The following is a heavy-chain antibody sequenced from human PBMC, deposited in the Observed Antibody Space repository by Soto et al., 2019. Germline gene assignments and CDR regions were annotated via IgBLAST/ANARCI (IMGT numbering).Heavy chain of an antibody. Sequence: GGSLRLSCAASGFTFSSYSMNWVRQAPGKGLEWVSSISSSSSYIYYADSVKGRFTISRDNAKNSLYLQMNSLRAEDTAVYYCARDLVIGISGYYGMDVWGQGTTVTVSS. J-gene: IGHJ6*02. CDR3: ARDLVIGISGYYGMDV. CDR1: GFTFSSYS. CDR2: ISSSSSYI. D-gene: IGHD2-8*02. V-gene: IGHV3-21*01.